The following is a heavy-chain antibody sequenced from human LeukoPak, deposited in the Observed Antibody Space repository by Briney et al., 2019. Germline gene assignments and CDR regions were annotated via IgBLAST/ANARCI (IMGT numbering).Heavy chain of an antibody. Sequence: GGSLRLSCTASGFTFNNYAMNWVRQAPGKGLEWVSVIYSGGSTYYADSVKGRFTISRDNSKNTLYLQMNSLRAEDTAVYYCARAIGVTPHYWGQGTLVTVSS. CDR1: GFTFNNYA. J-gene: IGHJ4*02. D-gene: IGHD1-26*01. CDR3: ARAIGVTPHY. CDR2: IYSGGST. V-gene: IGHV3-53*01.